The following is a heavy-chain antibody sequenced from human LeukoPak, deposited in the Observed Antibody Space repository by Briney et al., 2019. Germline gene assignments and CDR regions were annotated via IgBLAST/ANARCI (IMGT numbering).Heavy chain of an antibody. CDR2: ISYSGST. CDR1: GGSTSSYY. J-gene: IGHJ4*02. V-gene: IGHV4-59*01. Sequence: SETLSLTCTVSGGSTSSYYWSWIRQPPGKGLEWIGYISYSGSTYYNPSLKSRVTISVDTSKNQFSLKLSSVTAADTAVYYCASSEYSSSLIFDYWGQGTLVTVSS. CDR3: ASSEYSSSLIFDY. D-gene: IGHD6-13*01.